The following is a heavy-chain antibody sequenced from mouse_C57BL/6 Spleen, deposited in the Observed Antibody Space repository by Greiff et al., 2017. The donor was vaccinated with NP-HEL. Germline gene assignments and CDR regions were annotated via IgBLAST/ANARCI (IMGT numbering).Heavy chain of an antibody. CDR3: ARGDAMDY. V-gene: IGHV3-6*01. CDR2: ISYDGSN. CDR1: GYSITSGYY. J-gene: IGHJ4*01. Sequence: DVKLQESGPGLVKPSQSLSLTCSVPGYSITSGYYWNWIRQFPGNKLEWMGYISYDGSNNYNPSLKNRISITRDTSKNQFFLKLNSVTTEDTATYYCARGDAMDYWGQGTSVTVSS.